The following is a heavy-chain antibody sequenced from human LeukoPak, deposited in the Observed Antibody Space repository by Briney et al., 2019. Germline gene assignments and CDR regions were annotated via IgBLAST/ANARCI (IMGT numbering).Heavy chain of an antibody. CDR1: GFTFSNYW. CDR3: ATYSSLNRRQFQY. CDR2: IKTDGSEK. Sequence: GGSLRLSCAGSGFTFSNYWMGWVRQAPGKGLQWVANIKTDGSEKYYVDSVKGRFTISRDNAKNSLYLQMNSLRAEDTAVYYCATYSSLNRRQFQYWGQGTLLTVSS. V-gene: IGHV3-7*01. J-gene: IGHJ1*01. D-gene: IGHD3-22*01.